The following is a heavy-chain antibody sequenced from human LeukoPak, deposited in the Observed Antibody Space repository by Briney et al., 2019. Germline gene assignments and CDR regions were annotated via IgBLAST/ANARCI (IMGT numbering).Heavy chain of an antibody. V-gene: IGHV4-4*09. J-gene: IGHJ5*02. CDR3: AGITGTRRWFDP. D-gene: IGHD1-7*01. CDR2: IYTSGST. Sequence: PSETLSLTCTVSGGSISSYYWSWIRQPPRKGLEWIGYIYTSGSTNYNPSLKSRVTISVDTSKNQFSLKLSSVTAADTAVYYCAGITGTRRWFDPWGQGTLVTVSS. CDR1: GGSISSYY.